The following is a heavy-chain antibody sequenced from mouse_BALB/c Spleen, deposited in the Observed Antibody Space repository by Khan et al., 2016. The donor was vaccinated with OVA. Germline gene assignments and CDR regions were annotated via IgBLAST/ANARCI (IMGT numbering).Heavy chain of an antibody. J-gene: IGHJ3*01. CDR2: ISTGGHYT. CDR1: GFTFSTYG. CDR3: ARLAYYYGSGGFAY. Sequence: EVELVESGGDLVEPGGSLKLSCAASGFTFSTYGMSWVRQTPDRRLEWVATISTGGHYTYYPDSVRGRFTISRDNARNTLYLQMTSLKSEDTAMFYCARLAYYYGSGGFAYWGRGTLLTVSA. D-gene: IGHD1-1*01. V-gene: IGHV5-6*01.